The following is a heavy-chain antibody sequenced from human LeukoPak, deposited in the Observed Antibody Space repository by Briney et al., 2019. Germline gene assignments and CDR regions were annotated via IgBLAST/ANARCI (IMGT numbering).Heavy chain of an antibody. CDR2: IYSEDQT. CDR3: ARDLGVDYHEPL. V-gene: IGHV3-66*01. Sequence: PGGSLRLSCEASGFTMPNNYINWLRQAPGKGLDWISDIYSEDQTYYADSVKGRFTISMDNSRNTVYLQMNNLRAEDTAVYYCARDLGVDYHEPLWGQGTLVAVSS. CDR1: GFTMPNNY. D-gene: IGHD3-22*01. J-gene: IGHJ4*02.